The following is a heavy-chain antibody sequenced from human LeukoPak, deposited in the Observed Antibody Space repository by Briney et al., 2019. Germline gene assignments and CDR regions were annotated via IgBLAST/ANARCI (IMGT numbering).Heavy chain of an antibody. J-gene: IGHJ3*02. CDR1: GFTFSSYS. Sequence: GGSLRLSCAASGFTFSSYSMNWVRQAPGKGLEWVSYISSSSSTIYYADSVKGRFTISRDNAKNSLYLQKNSLRAEDTAVYYCARDILDAFDIWGQGTMVTVSS. V-gene: IGHV3-48*01. D-gene: IGHD2-8*02. CDR3: ARDILDAFDI. CDR2: ISSSSSTI.